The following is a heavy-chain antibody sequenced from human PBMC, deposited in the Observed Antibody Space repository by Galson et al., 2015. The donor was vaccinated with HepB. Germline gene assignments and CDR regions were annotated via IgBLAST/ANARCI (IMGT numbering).Heavy chain of an antibody. CDR3: AKVYARRQELPWVSRPAKAFDM. D-gene: IGHD2-15*01. J-gene: IGHJ3*02. CDR1: GLTFSNYW. Sequence: SLRLSCAASGLTFSNYWMTWVRQAPGKGLGWVATISGSGGSIYYADSVKGRFTISRDNSKNTLYLQMNSLRAEDTAVYYCAKVYARRQELPWVSRPAKAFDMWGQGTLVTVSS. V-gene: IGHV3-23*01. CDR2: ISGSGGSI.